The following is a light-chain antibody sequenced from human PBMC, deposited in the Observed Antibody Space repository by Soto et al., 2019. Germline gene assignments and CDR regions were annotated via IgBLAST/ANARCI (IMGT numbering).Light chain of an antibody. V-gene: IGLV2-11*01. CDR1: SSDVGGYNF. Sequence: QSALTQPRSVSGSPGQSVTISCTGTSSDVGGYNFVSWYQQHPDKAPKLMIYDVTKRPSGVPDRFSGSKSGNTASLTISGLQAEDEAAYCCSSHAGTYTLIFGGGTKVTVL. CDR2: DVT. CDR3: SSHAGTYTLI. J-gene: IGLJ2*01.